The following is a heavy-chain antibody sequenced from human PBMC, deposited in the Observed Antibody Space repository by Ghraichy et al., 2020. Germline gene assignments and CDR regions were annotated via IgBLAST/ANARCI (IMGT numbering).Heavy chain of an antibody. J-gene: IGHJ4*02. Sequence: GGSLRLSCEASGFTFSNFAMAWVRQAPGKEPEWVSAMTATSGSTYYIDSVKGRFAISRDNSRNSLYLQMNSLRAEDTAVYYCVKTKSRMGLYYFDLWGQRTVVSVYS. CDR1: GFTFSNFA. V-gene: IGHV3-23*01. D-gene: IGHD3-16*01. CDR3: VKTKSRMGLYYFDL. CDR2: MTATSGST.